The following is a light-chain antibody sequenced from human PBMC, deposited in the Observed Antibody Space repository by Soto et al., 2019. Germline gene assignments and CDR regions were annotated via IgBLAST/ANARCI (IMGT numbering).Light chain of an antibody. CDR1: SSDIGAYNY. J-gene: IGLJ1*01. V-gene: IGLV2-14*03. CDR2: DVS. Sequence: QSALPQPASVSGSPGQSITIACTGTSSDIGAYNYVSWYQQHPGKAPTLMIYDVSNRPSGVADRFSGSKSGNTASLTISGLPAEDEDDYHCSSYTTSSTLYVFGNGTKLTVL. CDR3: SSYTTSSTLYV.